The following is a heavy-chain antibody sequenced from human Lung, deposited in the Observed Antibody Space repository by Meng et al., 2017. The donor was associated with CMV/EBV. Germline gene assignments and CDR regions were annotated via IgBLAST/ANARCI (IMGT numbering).Heavy chain of an antibody. J-gene: IGHJ4*02. CDR3: AKDQLLFGGPNAYFDD. CDR2: IRHDGSNK. D-gene: IGHD3-16*01. CDR1: GFTFDTYG. Sequence: GGSXRLXXAASGFTFDTYGMHWVRQAPGKGLEWLAFIRHDGSNKFYGDSVKGRFTVSRDNSKNTLYLQMNSLGAEETAIYYCAKDQLLFGGPNAYFDDLGQGXLVTFSS. V-gene: IGHV3-30*02.